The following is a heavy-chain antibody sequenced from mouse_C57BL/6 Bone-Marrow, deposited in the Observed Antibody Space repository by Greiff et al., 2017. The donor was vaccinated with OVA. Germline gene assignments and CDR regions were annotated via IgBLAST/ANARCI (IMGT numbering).Heavy chain of an antibody. V-gene: IGHV5-4*01. Sequence: DVLLVESGGGLVKPGGSLKLSCAASGFTFSSYAMSWVRQTPEKRLEWVATISDGGSYTYYPDNVKGRFTISRDNAKNNLYLQMSHLKSEDTAMYYCARWFYDGYRYAMDYWGRGTSVTVSS. CDR3: ARWFYDGYRYAMDY. D-gene: IGHD2-3*01. CDR2: ISDGGSYT. J-gene: IGHJ4*01. CDR1: GFTFSSYA.